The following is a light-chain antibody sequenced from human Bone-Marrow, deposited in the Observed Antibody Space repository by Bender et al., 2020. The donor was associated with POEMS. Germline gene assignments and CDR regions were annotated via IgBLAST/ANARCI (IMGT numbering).Light chain of an antibody. CDR2: DDS. Sequence: SYVLTQPPSVSVAPGKTARISCGGINIVTISVHWYQQKPGQAPVLVVYDDSDRPSGIPERFSGSNSGNTATLSISRVEAGDEADYYCQVWDGDIEHHVFGGGTRLTVL. CDR3: QVWDGDIEHHV. J-gene: IGLJ2*01. V-gene: IGLV3-21*03. CDR1: NIVTIS.